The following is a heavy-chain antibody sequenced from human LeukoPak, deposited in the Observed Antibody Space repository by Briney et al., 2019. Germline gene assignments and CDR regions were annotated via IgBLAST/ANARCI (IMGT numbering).Heavy chain of an antibody. Sequence: GGSLRLSCAASGFTFSGYRMHWVRQAPGKGLVWVSHINTDGSSTTYADSVKGRFTISRDNAKNTLYLQMNSLRAEDTAVYYCARGRSSSSWYYFDYWGQGSLVTVSS. V-gene: IGHV3-74*01. CDR3: ARGRSSSSWYYFDY. D-gene: IGHD6-13*01. CDR2: INTDGSST. CDR1: GFTFSGYR. J-gene: IGHJ4*02.